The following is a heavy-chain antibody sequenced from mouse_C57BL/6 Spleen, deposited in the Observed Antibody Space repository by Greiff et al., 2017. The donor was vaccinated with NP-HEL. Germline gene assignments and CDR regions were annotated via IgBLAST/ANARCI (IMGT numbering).Heavy chain of an antibody. D-gene: IGHD1-1*01. CDR2: ISDGGSYT. Sequence: EVQVVESGGGLVKPGGSLKLSCAASGFTFSSYAMSWVRQTPEKRLEWVATISDGGSYTYYPDNVKGRFTISRDNAKNNLYLQMSHLKSEDTAMYYCARGGYGSSIYYAMDYWGQGTSVTVSS. CDR3: ARGGYGSSIYYAMDY. CDR1: GFTFSSYA. J-gene: IGHJ4*01. V-gene: IGHV5-4*01.